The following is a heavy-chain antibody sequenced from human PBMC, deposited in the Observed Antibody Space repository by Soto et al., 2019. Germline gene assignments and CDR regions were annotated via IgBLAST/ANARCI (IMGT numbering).Heavy chain of an antibody. D-gene: IGHD4-17*01. J-gene: IGHJ4*02. CDR1: GYYFPSYW. Sequence: GESLKISCKGSGYYFPSYWIGWVRQMPGKGLEWMGIFYPGDSDARYSPSFQGQVTISADRSISTAYLQWSSLKPSDTAMYYCARQGNGAEGFDYWGQGTQVTVSS. CDR2: FYPGDSDA. CDR3: ARQGNGAEGFDY. V-gene: IGHV5-51*01.